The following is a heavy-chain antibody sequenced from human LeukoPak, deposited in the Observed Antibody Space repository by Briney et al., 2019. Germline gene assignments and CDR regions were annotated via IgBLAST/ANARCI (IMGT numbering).Heavy chain of an antibody. CDR3: ARAQRIMITFGGVIVFDY. CDR1: GFTFSDYY. J-gene: IGHJ4*02. V-gene: IGHV3-11*06. Sequence: GGSLRLSCAASGFTFSDYYMSWIRQAPGKGLEWVSYISSSSSYTNYADSVKGRFTISRDNAKNSLYLQMNSLRAEDTAVYYCARAQRIMITFGGVIVFDYWGQGTLVTVSS. CDR2: ISSSSSYT. D-gene: IGHD3-16*02.